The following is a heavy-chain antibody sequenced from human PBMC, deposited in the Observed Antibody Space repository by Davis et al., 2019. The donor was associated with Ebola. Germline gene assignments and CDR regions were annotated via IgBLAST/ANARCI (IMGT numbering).Heavy chain of an antibody. CDR2: ISGSGGST. Sequence: GESLKISCAASAFPFSSYAMSWVRQAPGKGLEWVSAISGSGGSTYYADSVKGRFTISRDNSKNTMYLQMNSLRAEDTAVYYCAKKGAGGPDNSGSYLGYFDYWGQGTLVTVSS. J-gene: IGHJ4*02. V-gene: IGHV3-23*01. CDR3: AKKGAGGPDNSGSYLGYFDY. D-gene: IGHD1-26*01. CDR1: AFPFSSYA.